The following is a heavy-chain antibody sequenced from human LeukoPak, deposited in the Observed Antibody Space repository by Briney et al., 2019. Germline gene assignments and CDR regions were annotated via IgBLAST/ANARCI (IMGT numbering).Heavy chain of an antibody. J-gene: IGHJ4*02. CDR2: LSGSGGST. V-gene: IGHV3-23*01. D-gene: IGHD2-21*02. CDR1: GFTSSSYA. CDR3: AKEPLYCGGDCYEPFDY. Sequence: PGGSLRLSCAASGFTSSSYAMSWVRQAPGKGLEWVSALSGSGGSTYYADSVKGRFTISRDNSKSTLYLQMNSLRAEDTAVYFCAKEPLYCGGDCYEPFDYWGQGTLVTVSS.